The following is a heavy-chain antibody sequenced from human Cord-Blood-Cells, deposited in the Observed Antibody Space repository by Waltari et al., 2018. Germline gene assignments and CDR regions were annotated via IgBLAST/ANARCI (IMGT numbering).Heavy chain of an antibody. J-gene: IGHJ6*02. Sequence: EVQRVESGGGLVKPGGSLRLSCAASGVTFSSYSMNWVRQAPGTGLEWVSSISSSSSYIYYADSVKGRLTISRDNAKNSLYLQMNRLGAEDTAVYYCARSDDYYGSGSYYYYGMDVWGQGTTVTVSS. CDR3: ARSDDYYGSGSYYYYGMDV. CDR2: ISSSSSYI. V-gene: IGHV3-21*01. CDR1: GVTFSSYS. D-gene: IGHD3-10*01.